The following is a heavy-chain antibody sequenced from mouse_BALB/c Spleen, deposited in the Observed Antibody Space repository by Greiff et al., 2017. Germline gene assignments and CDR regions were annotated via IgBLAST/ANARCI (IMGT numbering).Heavy chain of an antibody. CDR2: INPSTGYT. CDR3: ARWDGSSDFDY. Sequence: QVQLKESGAELAKPGASVKMSCKASGYTFTSYWMHWVKQRPGQGLEWIGYINPSTGYTEYNQKFKDKATLTADKSSSTAYMQLSSLTSEDSAVYYCARWDGSSDFDYWGQGTTLTVSS. CDR1: GYTFTSYW. D-gene: IGHD1-1*01. V-gene: IGHV1-7*01. J-gene: IGHJ2*01.